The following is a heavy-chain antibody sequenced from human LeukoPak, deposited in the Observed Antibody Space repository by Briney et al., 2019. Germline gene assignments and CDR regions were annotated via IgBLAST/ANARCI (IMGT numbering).Heavy chain of an antibody. Sequence: PSETLSLTCTVSGGSISSYYWSWIRQPAGRGLEWIGRIQTSGSTNYDPSLKSRLTMSVDTSKNKFSLKVNSVTVADTAVYYCARVGSGWSFDYWGQGTLVTVSS. CDR3: ARVGSGWSFDY. CDR1: GGSISSYY. CDR2: IQTSGST. V-gene: IGHV4-4*07. D-gene: IGHD6-19*01. J-gene: IGHJ4*02.